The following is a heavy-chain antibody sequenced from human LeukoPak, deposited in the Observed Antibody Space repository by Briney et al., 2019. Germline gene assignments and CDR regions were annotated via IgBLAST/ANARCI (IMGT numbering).Heavy chain of an antibody. CDR3: VRGEVGDFDS. J-gene: IGHJ4*02. V-gene: IGHV4-38-2*01. CDR2: VHESGSS. D-gene: IGHD3-10*01. Sequence: PSETLSLTCAVSGYSISRGYYWGWVRQAPGKRPQWIGSVHESGSSYYSPSLRSRVTISLDTSQNQFSLTLTSVTAADSATYYCVRGEVGDFDSCGRRTLVTVSS. CDR1: GYSISRGYY.